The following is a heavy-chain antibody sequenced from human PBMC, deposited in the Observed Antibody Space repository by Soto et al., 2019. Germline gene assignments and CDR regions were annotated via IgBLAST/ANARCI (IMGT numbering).Heavy chain of an antibody. Sequence: PGGSLRLSCAASGSSISSHWMSWVRQAPGKGLEWVANINQDGTKIHYVDPVKGRFTISRDNAKNSLHLQLSSLRADDTAVYFCARGSEGNAFDIWGQGTMVTVSS. V-gene: IGHV3-7*03. CDR1: GSSISSHW. D-gene: IGHD3-10*01. J-gene: IGHJ3*02. CDR3: ARGSEGNAFDI. CDR2: INQDGTKI.